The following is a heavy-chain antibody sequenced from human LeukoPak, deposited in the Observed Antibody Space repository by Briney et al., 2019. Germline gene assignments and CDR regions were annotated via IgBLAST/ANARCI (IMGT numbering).Heavy chain of an antibody. CDR1: GGSISSYY. Sequence: PSETLSLTCTVSGGSISSYYWSWIRQPPGKGLEWIGYIYYSGNTNYNPSLKSRVTSSVDTSKNQFSLNLSSVTAADTAVYYCARNYGGNSQAAFDIWGQGTMVTVSS. D-gene: IGHD4-23*01. CDR3: ARNYGGNSQAAFDI. J-gene: IGHJ3*02. V-gene: IGHV4-59*01. CDR2: IYYSGNT.